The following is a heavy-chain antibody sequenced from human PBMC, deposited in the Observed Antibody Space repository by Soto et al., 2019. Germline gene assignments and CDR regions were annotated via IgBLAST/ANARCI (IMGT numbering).Heavy chain of an antibody. J-gene: IGHJ5*02. CDR3: AREEGGGYDHRWFDP. V-gene: IGHV4-59*12. CDR2: IYYSGST. CDR1: GGSISGYY. Sequence: PSETLSLTCTVSGGSISGYYWSWIRQPPGKGLEWIGYIYYSGSTNYNPSLKSRVTISVDTSKNQFSLKLSSVTAADTAVYYCAREEGGGYDHRWFDPWGQGTLVTVSS. D-gene: IGHD5-12*01.